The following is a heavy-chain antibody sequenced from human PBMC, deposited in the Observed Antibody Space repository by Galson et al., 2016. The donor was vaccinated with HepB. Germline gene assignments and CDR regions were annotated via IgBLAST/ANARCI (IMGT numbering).Heavy chain of an antibody. D-gene: IGHD1-1*01. Sequence: PALVKPTQTLTLTCSFSSVTTKRVDVGWIRQPPGKALEWLALIYWDEDKRYNPSLKSRLTLTRDTSKNLVVLTMTNMDPVDTATYYCANVRDGLELYFDSWGQGTLVTVSS. V-gene: IGHV2-5*02. CDR2: IYWDEDK. J-gene: IGHJ4*02. CDR3: ANVRDGLELYFDS. CDR1: SVTTKRVD.